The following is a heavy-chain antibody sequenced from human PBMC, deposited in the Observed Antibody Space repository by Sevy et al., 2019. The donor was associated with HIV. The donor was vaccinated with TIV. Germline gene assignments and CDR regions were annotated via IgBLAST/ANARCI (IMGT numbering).Heavy chain of an antibody. Sequence: GGSLRLSCAASGFTFSSYSMNWVRQAPGKGLEWVSSISSSSSYIYYADSVKGRFTISGDNAKNSLYLQMNSLRAEDTAVYYCARGAIAATRGTLGYWGQGTLVTVSS. J-gene: IGHJ4*02. CDR1: GFTFSSYS. CDR3: ARGAIAATRGTLGY. D-gene: IGHD2-15*01. V-gene: IGHV3-21*01. CDR2: ISSSSSYI.